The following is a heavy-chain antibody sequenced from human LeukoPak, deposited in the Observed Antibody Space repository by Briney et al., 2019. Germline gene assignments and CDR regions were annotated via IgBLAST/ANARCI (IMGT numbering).Heavy chain of an antibody. CDR1: GYSFTSYW. V-gene: IGHV5-51*01. D-gene: IGHD6-13*01. CDR3: ARLIAAAGLSFDY. CDR2: IYPGDSDT. J-gene: IGHJ4*02. Sequence: GESLKISCKGSGYSFTSYWIGRVRQMPGKGLEWMGIIYPGDSDTRYSPSFQGQVTISADKSISTAYLQWSSLKASDTAMYCCARLIAAAGLSFDYWGQGTLVTVSS.